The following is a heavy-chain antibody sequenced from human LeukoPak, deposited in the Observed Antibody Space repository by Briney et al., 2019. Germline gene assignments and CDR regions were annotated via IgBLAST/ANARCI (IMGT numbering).Heavy chain of an antibody. D-gene: IGHD5-18*01. Sequence: GGSLRLSCVASGFTFSSYAMSWVRQAPGKGLEWVSVISGSGGSTYYADSVKGRFTISRDNSKNTLYLQMNSLRAEDTAVYYCAKATRGVYSYGYDYWGQGTLVTVSS. CDR2: ISGSGGST. CDR1: GFTFSSYA. V-gene: IGHV3-23*01. J-gene: IGHJ4*02. CDR3: AKATRGVYSYGYDY.